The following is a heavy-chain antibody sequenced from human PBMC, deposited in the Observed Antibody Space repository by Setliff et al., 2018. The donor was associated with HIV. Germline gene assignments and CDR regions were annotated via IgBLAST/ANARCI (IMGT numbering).Heavy chain of an antibody. CDR1: GFDLGDYA. CDR2: IGGHGSII. CDR3: AKDKSYHDYIWGSSVLAY. Sequence: PGGSLRLSCAGVGFDLGDYAVTWVRQAPGKGLEWISFIGGHGSIIHYADSVKGRFTISRDNSKNTLFLQMNSLRPEDTAIYYCAKDKSYHDYIWGSSVLAYWGQGTLVTVSS. V-gene: IGHV3-23*01. J-gene: IGHJ4*02. D-gene: IGHD3-16*01.